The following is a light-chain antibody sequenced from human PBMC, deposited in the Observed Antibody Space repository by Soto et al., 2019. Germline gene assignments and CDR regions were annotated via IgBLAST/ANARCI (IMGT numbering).Light chain of an antibody. CDR1: QSVSSN. CDR2: DAP. J-gene: IGKJ5*01. Sequence: EIVMTQSPATLSVSPGERATLSCRASQSVSSNLAWYQQKPGQAPRLLIYDAPNRATGIPDRFSGSGSGTDFTLTISRLEPEDFAVYYCQKRSNWPPITFGQGTRLEIK. V-gene: IGKV3-11*01. CDR3: QKRSNWPPIT.